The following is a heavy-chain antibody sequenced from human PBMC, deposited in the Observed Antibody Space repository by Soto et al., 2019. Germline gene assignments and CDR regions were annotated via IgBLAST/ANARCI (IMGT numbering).Heavy chain of an antibody. V-gene: IGHV3-33*01. J-gene: IGHJ3*01. Sequence: QVQLVESGGGVVQPGRSLRLSCAVSGFTFSTYGMHWVRQAPGKGLEWVAVIWYDGSNKYYADSVKGRFTISRDNSKNTLYLQMNSLRAEDTAVYYCARRWGYDAFDFWGQGTMVTVSS. CDR1: GFTFSTYG. CDR2: IWYDGSNK. CDR3: ARRWGYDAFDF. D-gene: IGHD3-16*01.